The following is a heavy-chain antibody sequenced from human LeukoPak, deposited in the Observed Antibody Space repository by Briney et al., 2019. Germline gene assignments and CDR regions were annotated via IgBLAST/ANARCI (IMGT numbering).Heavy chain of an antibody. CDR3: ARESDAGYSLGY. CDR2: IHHSGST. CDR1: GCSIYNNW. V-gene: IGHV4-4*02. D-gene: IGHD6-13*01. Sequence: SETLSLTCAVSGCSIYNNWWSWVRQAPGKGLEWIGEIHHSGSTNYNPSLKSRVTISVDKSNNKFSLEVSSVTAADTAVYYCARESDAGYSLGYWGQGSLVTVSS. J-gene: IGHJ4*02.